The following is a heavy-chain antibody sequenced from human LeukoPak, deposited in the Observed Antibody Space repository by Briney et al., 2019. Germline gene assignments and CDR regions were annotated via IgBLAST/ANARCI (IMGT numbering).Heavy chain of an antibody. Sequence: SETLSLTCAVYGGSFSGYYWSWIRQPPGKGLEWIGEINHSGSTNYNPSLKSRVTISVDTSKNQFSLKLSSVTAADTAVYYCALIAVAGQYSYYYGMDVRGQGTTVTVSS. V-gene: IGHV4-34*01. CDR2: INHSGST. CDR3: ALIAVAGQYSYYYGMDV. CDR1: GGSFSGYY. D-gene: IGHD6-19*01. J-gene: IGHJ6*02.